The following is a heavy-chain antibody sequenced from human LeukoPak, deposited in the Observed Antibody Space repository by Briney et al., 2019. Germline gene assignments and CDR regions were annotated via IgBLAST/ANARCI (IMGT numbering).Heavy chain of an antibody. CDR1: GFTFSSYS. D-gene: IGHD2-15*01. Sequence: GGSLRLYCAASGFTFSSYSLNWVRQAPGKGLEWVSSISSSSSYIYYADSVKGRFTISRDNAKNSLYLQMNSLRAEDTAVYYCARVDCSGGSCHSDYWGQGTLVTVSP. V-gene: IGHV3-21*01. CDR3: ARVDCSGGSCHSDY. CDR2: ISSSSSYI. J-gene: IGHJ4*02.